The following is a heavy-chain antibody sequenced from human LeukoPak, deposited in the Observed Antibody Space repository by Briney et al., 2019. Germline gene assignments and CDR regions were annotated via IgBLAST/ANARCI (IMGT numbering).Heavy chain of an antibody. D-gene: IGHD3-22*01. CDR1: GYTLTELS. Sequence: ALVKVSCKVTGYTLTELSMHWVRQDPGKGLEWMGGFDPEDGETIYAQKFQGRVTMTEDTSTDTAYMELSSLRSEDTAVYYCATIDGHYDSSGYWGQGTLLIVSS. J-gene: IGHJ4*02. V-gene: IGHV1-24*01. CDR2: FDPEDGET. CDR3: ATIDGHYDSSGY.